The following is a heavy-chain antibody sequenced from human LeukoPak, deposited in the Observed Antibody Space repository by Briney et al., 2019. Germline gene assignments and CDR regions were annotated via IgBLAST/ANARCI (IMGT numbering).Heavy chain of an antibody. CDR2: ISSSSSYV. Sequence: GGSLRPSCAPPGFTSSSFAMTGVRRAPGKGLEWVSSISSSSSYVYYADSVKGRFTISRDNPKNSLYLQMNSLRAEDTAVYYCARVVGSYFDSSGFCDYWGQGTLVTVSS. CDR3: ARVVGSYFDSSGFCDY. V-gene: IGHV3-21*01. D-gene: IGHD3-22*01. J-gene: IGHJ4*02. CDR1: GFTSSSFA.